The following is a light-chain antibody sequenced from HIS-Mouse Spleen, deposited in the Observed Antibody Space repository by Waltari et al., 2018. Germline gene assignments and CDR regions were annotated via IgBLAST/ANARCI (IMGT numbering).Light chain of an antibody. CDR3: QQYYSYPPS. CDR2: AAS. V-gene: IGKV1-8*01. CDR1: HGISSY. J-gene: IGKJ4*01. Sequence: AIRMTQSPSSLSASTGDRVTITCRASHGISSYLAWYQQKPGKAPKLLIYAASTLQSGVPSRFSGSGSGTDFTLTISCLQSEDFATYYCQQYYSYPPSFGGGTKVEIK.